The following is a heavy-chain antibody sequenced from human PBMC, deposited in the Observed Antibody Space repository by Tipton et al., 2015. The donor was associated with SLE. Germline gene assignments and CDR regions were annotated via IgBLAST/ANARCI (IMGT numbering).Heavy chain of an antibody. D-gene: IGHD3-10*01. J-gene: IGHJ4*02. CDR1: GFTFSSYS. V-gene: IGHV4-59*12. CDR2: IYYSGST. Sequence: LRLSCAASGFTFSSYSMNWVRQAPGKGLEWIGYIYYSGSTNYNPSLKSRVTISVDTSKNRFSLKLSSVTAADTAVYYCARVPPYGGVDYWGQGTLVTVSS. CDR3: ARVPPYGGVDY.